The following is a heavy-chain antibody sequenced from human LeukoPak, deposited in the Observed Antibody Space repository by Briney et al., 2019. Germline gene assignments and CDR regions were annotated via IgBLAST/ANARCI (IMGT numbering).Heavy chain of an antibody. Sequence: KASETLSLTCTVSGGSISSYYWSWIRQPPGKGLEWIGYIYYSGSTNYNPSLKSRVTISVDTSKNQFSLKLSSVTAADTAVYYCARGDPQYYYDSSGYYGVIDYWGQGTLVTVSS. CDR3: ARGDPQYYYDSSGYYGVIDY. CDR1: GGSISSYY. J-gene: IGHJ4*02. D-gene: IGHD3-22*01. CDR2: IYYSGST. V-gene: IGHV4-59*01.